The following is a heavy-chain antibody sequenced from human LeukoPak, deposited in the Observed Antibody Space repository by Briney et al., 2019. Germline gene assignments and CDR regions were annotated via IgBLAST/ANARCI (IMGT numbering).Heavy chain of an antibody. CDR1: GFTFSSYS. V-gene: IGHV3-21*01. Sequence: GGSLRLSCAASGFTFSSYSMNWVRQAPGKGLEWVSSISSSSYIYYADSVKGRFTISRDNAKNSLYLQMNSLRAEDTAVYYCARDREWFGPYYFDYWGQGTLVTVSS. D-gene: IGHD3-10*01. J-gene: IGHJ4*02. CDR2: ISSSSYI. CDR3: ARDREWFGPYYFDY.